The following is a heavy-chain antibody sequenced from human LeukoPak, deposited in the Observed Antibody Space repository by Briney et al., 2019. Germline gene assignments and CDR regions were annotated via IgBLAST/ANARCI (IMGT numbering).Heavy chain of an antibody. J-gene: IGHJ4*02. CDR1: GYTFTNYW. CDR3: ARPRLRGYSYGYDY. V-gene: IGHV5-51*01. D-gene: IGHD5-18*01. Sequence: GESLKISCKGSGYTFTNYWIGWVRQMPGKGLEFMGIIYPGDSDTRYSPSFQGQVTISVDKSINTAYLQWSSLKASDTAMYYCARPRLRGYSYGYDYWGQGTLVTVSS. CDR2: IYPGDSDT.